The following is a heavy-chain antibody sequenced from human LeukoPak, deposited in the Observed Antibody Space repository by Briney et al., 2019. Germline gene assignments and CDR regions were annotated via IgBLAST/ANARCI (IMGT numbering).Heavy chain of an antibody. CDR2: IYSSGST. Sequence: SETLSLTCTVSGGSISTYYWSWIRQPAGKGLEWIGRIYSSGSTNYNPSLQSRVTMSVDTSKNQFSLKLTSVTAADTAVYYCARDRGGTYHLDYWGQGTLVTVSS. J-gene: IGHJ4*02. D-gene: IGHD1-1*01. CDR1: GGSISTYY. V-gene: IGHV4-4*07. CDR3: ARDRGGTYHLDY.